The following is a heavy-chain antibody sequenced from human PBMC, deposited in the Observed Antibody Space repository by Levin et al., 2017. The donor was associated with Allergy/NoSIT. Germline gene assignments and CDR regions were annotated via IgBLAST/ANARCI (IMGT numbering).Heavy chain of an antibody. CDR2: ISYDGSNK. D-gene: IGHD6-13*01. Sequence: TGGSLRLSCAASGFTFSSYTMHWVRQAPGKGLEWVAVISYDGSNKYYADSVKGRFTISRDNSKNTLYLQMNSLRAEDTAVYYCARDLSSSWYGEYYFDYWGQGTLVTVSS. CDR1: GFTFSSYT. CDR3: ARDLSSSWYGEYYFDY. J-gene: IGHJ4*02. V-gene: IGHV3-30-3*01.